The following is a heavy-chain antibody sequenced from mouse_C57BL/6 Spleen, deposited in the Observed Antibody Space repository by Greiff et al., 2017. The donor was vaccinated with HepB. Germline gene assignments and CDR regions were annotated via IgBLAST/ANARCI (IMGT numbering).Heavy chain of an antibody. Sequence: VQLQQSGAELVKPGASVKLSCTASGFNIKDYFMHWVKQRTEQGLEWIGRIDPEDGETKYAPKFQGKATITADTSSNTAYLQLSSLTSEDTAVYYCASEYFDYWGQGTTLTVSS. J-gene: IGHJ2*01. V-gene: IGHV14-2*01. CDR2: IDPEDGET. CDR3: ASEYFDY. CDR1: GFNIKDYF. D-gene: IGHD3-1*01.